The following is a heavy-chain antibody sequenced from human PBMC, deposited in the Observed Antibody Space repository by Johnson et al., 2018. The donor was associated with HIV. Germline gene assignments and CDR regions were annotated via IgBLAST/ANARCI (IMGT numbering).Heavy chain of an antibody. CDR1: GFTFSSYW. CDR2: IQQAGRAQ. J-gene: IGHJ3*02. D-gene: IGHD4-23*01. V-gene: IGHV3-7*01. Sequence: VQPVESGGGLVQPGRSLRLSCAASGFTFSSYWMSWVRQAPGTGLEWVANIQQAGRAQFYVDSVKGRFTISRDNAKNSLYLQMNSLRVEDTAVYYCARDGRWPRDAFDIWGQGTMVTVSS. CDR3: ARDGRWPRDAFDI.